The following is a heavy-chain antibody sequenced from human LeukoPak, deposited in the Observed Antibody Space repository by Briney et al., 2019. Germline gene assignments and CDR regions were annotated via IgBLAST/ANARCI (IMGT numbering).Heavy chain of an antibody. CDR2: INPNSGDT. V-gene: IGHV1-2*02. CDR3: ARGAKYYFDY. D-gene: IGHD6-6*01. Sequence: ASVKVSCKTSGYTFTGYYMHWVRQAPGQGLEWKGWINPNSGDTNYAQNFQGRVTLTRHTSISTAYMELSSLRSDDTAVYYCARGAKYYFDYWGQGTLVTVSS. CDR1: GYTFTGYY. J-gene: IGHJ4*02.